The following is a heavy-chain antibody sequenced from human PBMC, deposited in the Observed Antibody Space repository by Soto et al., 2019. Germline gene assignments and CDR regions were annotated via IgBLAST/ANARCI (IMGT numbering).Heavy chain of an antibody. CDR1: GFTFSSYG. D-gene: IGHD3-3*01. J-gene: IGHJ6*02. CDR3: ARVRVDFGVVIGPYYYGMDV. CDR2: IWYDGSNK. Sequence: GGSLRLSCAASGFTFSSYGMHWVRQAPGKGLEWVAVIWYDGSNKYYADSVKGRFTISRDNSKNTLYLQMNSLRAEDTAVYYCARVRVDFGVVIGPYYYGMDVCGQGTTVIVSS. V-gene: IGHV3-33*01.